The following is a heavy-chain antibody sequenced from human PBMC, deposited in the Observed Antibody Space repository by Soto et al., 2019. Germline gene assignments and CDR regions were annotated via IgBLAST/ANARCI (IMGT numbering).Heavy chain of an antibody. CDR2: IYYSGKT. CDR1: DYSITNGYY. V-gene: IGHV4-38-2*01. CDR3: VRQGYGSGPNWLGS. Sequence: SETLSLTCAVSDYSITNGYYWGWIRQPPGKGLEWIGSIYYSGKTYYNPSLKSRFTISADRSKNRFSLKLNSVTAADTAVYFFVRQGYGSGPNWLGSCGRGTLVTVSS. D-gene: IGHD3-10*01. J-gene: IGHJ5*01.